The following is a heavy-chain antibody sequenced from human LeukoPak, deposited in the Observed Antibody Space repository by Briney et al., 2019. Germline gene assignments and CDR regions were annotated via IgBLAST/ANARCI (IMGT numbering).Heavy chain of an antibody. Sequence: PSETLSLTCAVSGYSISSGYYWGWIRQPPGKGLEWIGYIYYSGSTNYNPSLKSRVTISVDTSKNQFSLKLSSVTAADTAVYYCARASRGFGELYRPYNWFDPWGQGTLVTVSS. V-gene: IGHV4-61*01. J-gene: IGHJ5*02. D-gene: IGHD3-10*01. CDR2: IYYSGST. CDR3: ARASRGFGELYRPYNWFDP. CDR1: GYSISSGYY.